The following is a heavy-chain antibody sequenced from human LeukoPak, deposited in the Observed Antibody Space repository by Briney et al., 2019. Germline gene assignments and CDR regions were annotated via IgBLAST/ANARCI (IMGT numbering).Heavy chain of an antibody. V-gene: IGHV4-4*07. J-gene: IGHJ6*02. D-gene: IGHD6-25*01. CDR2: IYTGGIT. CDR1: GGSIRSFY. CDR3: ARQNSGARLNV. Sequence: SETLSLTSTVSGGSIRSFYWSWLPQPAGKGLEWIGRIYTGGITNYNPSLRRRVAMSIDTSRKQFSLKLSSVTAADTAVYFWARQNSGARLNVWGQGTTVTVSS.